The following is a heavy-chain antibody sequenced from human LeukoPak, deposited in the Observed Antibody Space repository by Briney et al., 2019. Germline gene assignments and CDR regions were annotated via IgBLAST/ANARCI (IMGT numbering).Heavy chain of an antibody. Sequence: GGSLRLSCAASGFTFSSYAMHWVRQAPGKGLEWVAVISYDGSNKYYADSVKGRFTISRDNSKNTLYLQMNSLRAEDTALYYCARKIAAAGRAWWDAFDIWGQGTMVTVSS. J-gene: IGHJ3*02. CDR2: ISYDGSNK. CDR1: GFTFSSYA. CDR3: ARKIAAAGRAWWDAFDI. D-gene: IGHD6-13*01. V-gene: IGHV3-30*04.